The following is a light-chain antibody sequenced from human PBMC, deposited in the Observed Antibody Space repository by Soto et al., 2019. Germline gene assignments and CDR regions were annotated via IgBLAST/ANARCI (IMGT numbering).Light chain of an antibody. CDR3: QVWDSSSDHPV. Sequence: SYELTQPPSVSVAPGKTARITCGGNNIGSKSVHWYQQKPGQAPVLVIYYDSDRPSGIPERFSGSNSGNTATLTISRVEAGDEXXYYCQVWDSSSDHPVFGGGTKLTVL. V-gene: IGLV3-21*04. CDR1: NIGSKS. J-gene: IGLJ2*01. CDR2: YDS.